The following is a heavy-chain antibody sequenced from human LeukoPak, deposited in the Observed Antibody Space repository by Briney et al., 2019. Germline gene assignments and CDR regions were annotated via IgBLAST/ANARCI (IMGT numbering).Heavy chain of an antibody. J-gene: IGHJ4*02. CDR3: ASGYYYDSSGYYYMGY. D-gene: IGHD3-22*01. CDR1: GGTFSSYA. V-gene: IGHV1-69*13. CDR2: IIPIFGTA. Sequence: SVKVSCKASGGTFSSYAISWVRQAPGQGLEWMGGIIPIFGTANYAQKFQGRVTITADESTSTAYMELSSLRSEDTAAYYCASGYYYDSSGYYYMGYWGQGTLVTVSS.